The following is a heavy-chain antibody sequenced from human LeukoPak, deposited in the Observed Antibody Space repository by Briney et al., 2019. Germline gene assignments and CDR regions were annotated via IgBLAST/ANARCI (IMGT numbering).Heavy chain of an antibody. CDR1: GGTFSSYA. CDR3: ARGWRLYGHSDMDV. CDR2: IIPIFGTA. V-gene: IGHV1-69*01. J-gene: IGHJ6*03. D-gene: IGHD3-3*01. Sequence: GSSVKVSCKASGGTFSSYAISWVRQAPGQGLEWMGGIIPIFGTANYAQKFQGRVTITADESTSTAYMELSSLRSEDTAVYYCARGWRLYGHSDMDVWGKGTTVTISS.